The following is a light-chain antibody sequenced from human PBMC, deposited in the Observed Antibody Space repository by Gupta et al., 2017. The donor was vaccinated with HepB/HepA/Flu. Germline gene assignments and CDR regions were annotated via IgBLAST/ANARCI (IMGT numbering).Light chain of an antibody. J-gene: IGKJ2*01. CDR3: QQYGTSPYT. Sequence: EIVLTPSPGTLSLSPGERATLSCRASQSVSSNYLAWYQQKPGQAPRLLIYDSAIRATGIPDRFSGSGSGTDFTLTISRLESEDFAVYWCQQYGTSPYTFGQGTYLETK. CDR1: QSVSSNY. CDR2: DSA. V-gene: IGKV3-20*01.